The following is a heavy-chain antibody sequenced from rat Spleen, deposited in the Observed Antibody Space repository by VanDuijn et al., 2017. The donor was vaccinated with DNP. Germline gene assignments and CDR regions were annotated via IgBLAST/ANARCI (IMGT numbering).Heavy chain of an antibody. CDR1: GFSFRSNW. CDR3: AKHDGTEGIDFDY. J-gene: IGHJ2*01. D-gene: IGHD1-11*01. CDR2: ITPDGSTT. V-gene: IGHV5-35*01. Sequence: EVQLVESGGGSVQPGSPLKLSCAASGFSFRSNWLNWIRQAPGKGLEWVASITPDGSTTYYPDTVKGRFMISKDNAKSSLSLQMDSLRSEDTATYYCAKHDGTEGIDFDYWGQGVMVTVSS.